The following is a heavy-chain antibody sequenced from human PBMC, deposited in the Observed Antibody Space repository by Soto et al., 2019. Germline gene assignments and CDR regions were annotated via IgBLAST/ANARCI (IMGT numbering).Heavy chain of an antibody. CDR2: IYWDDDK. V-gene: IGHV2-5*02. CDR3: AHRLGGFTWNDGYLDY. CDR1: GFSLTTHPMG. J-gene: IGHJ4*02. D-gene: IGHD1-1*01. Sequence: QITLKESGPTLVEPTETLTLTCSFSGFSLTTHPMGVGWIRQPPGRALEWLAVIYWDDDKRYNPSLWSRLTITKDTSKRQVVLTMTYMEPADTATYYCAHRLGGFTWNDGYLDYWGQGTLVTVSS.